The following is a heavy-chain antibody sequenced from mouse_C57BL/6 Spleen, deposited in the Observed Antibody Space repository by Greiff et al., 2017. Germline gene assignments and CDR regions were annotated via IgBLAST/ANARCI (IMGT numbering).Heavy chain of an antibody. CDR3: ARGGIYYGNSFAY. D-gene: IGHD2-1*01. CDR1: GYTFTDYT. CDR2: INPNNGGT. V-gene: IGHV1-22*01. Sequence: VQLQQSGPELVKPGASVKMSCKASGYTFTDYTMHWVKQSHGKSLEWIGYINPNNGGTSYNQKFKGKATLTVNKSSSTAYMELRSLTSEDSAVYYCARGGIYYGNSFAYWGQGTLVTVSA. J-gene: IGHJ3*01.